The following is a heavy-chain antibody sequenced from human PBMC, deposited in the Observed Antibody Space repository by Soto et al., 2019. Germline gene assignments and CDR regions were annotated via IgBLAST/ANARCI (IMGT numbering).Heavy chain of an antibody. J-gene: IGHJ4*02. CDR3: AADRKGATGFDY. Sequence: ASVKVSCKASGGTFSSYAISWVRQARGQRLESIGWIVIGSGNTDYPQKFQERVTITRDMSTSTAYMELSSLRSEDTAVYYCAADRKGATGFDYWGQGTLVTASS. CDR2: IVIGSGNT. D-gene: IGHD1-26*01. V-gene: IGHV1-58*02. CDR1: GGTFSSYA.